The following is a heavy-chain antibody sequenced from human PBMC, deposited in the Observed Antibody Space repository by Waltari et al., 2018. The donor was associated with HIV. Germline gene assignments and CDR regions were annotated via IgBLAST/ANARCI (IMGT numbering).Heavy chain of an antibody. CDR2: IEPILNIV. Sequence: VQRVQSGAEVKRPGSALVVSCKSPGGARATSAFSWVRLALGSGLEWLGRIEPILNIVQYAQSIQDTVTITAHNTTTTDNMKMSRLLYENTAVFYCVRSQSCSYAQYHYGNSRGFYAMDVWGQGTTVTVSS. V-gene: IGHV1-69*04. D-gene: IGHD2-2*01. CDR3: VRSQSCSYAQYHYGNSRGFYAMDV. CDR1: GGARATSA. J-gene: IGHJ6*02.